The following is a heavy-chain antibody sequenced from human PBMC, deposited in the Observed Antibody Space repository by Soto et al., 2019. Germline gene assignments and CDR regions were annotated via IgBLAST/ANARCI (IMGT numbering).Heavy chain of an antibody. CDR2: IYSDGKT. Sequence: EVQLVETGGGLIQPGGSLRLSCAASGITVSTNYMSWVRQAPGKGLEWVSVIYSDGKTFYADSVKGRFTISRDNSQNTVSLKRNSLGADDRAVFFWGGDGGGGYYDSSGYMGVWGQGTLVTVSS. D-gene: IGHD3-22*01. V-gene: IGHV3-53*02. CDR1: GITVSTNY. CDR3: GGDGGGGYYDSSGYMGV. J-gene: IGHJ4*02.